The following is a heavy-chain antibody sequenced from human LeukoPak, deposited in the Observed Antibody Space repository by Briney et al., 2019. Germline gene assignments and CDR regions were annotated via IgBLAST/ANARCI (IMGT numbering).Heavy chain of an antibody. J-gene: IGHJ4*02. V-gene: IGHV3-53*01. CDR3: ARDQGYSGSWRAFGY. Sequence: PGGSLRLSCAASGFAVSSNYMSWVRQAPGKGLEWVSVIYSGGSTYYADSVKGRFTISRDNSKNTLYLQMNSLRAEDTAVYYCARDQGYSGSWRAFGYWGQGTLVTVSS. D-gene: IGHD6-13*01. CDR1: GFAVSSNY. CDR2: IYSGGST.